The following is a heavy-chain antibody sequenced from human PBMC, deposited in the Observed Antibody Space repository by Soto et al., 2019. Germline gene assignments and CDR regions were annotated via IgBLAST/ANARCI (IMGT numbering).Heavy chain of an antibody. V-gene: IGHV3-15*01. Sequence: EVSLVESGGGLVKPGGALRLSCAASGFTFSDAWMSWVRQAPGKGLEWVGRIKSKTDGGTRDYAAPVKGRVTISRDDSKNTLYLQMNSLKTEDTAVYYCTCLHYDILTGSKWHYFDYWGQGTLVTVSS. D-gene: IGHD3-9*01. CDR3: TCLHYDILTGSKWHYFDY. CDR1: GFTFSDAW. CDR2: IKSKTDGGTR. J-gene: IGHJ4*02.